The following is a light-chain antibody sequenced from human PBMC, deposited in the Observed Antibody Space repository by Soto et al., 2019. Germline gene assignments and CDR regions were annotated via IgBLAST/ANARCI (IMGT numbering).Light chain of an antibody. CDR3: QQYGSSPRT. CDR2: GAS. J-gene: IGKJ1*01. Sequence: EIVFTQSPGTLSSSPGERATLSCRASQTVTSSYLAWYQQKPGQAPRLLIYGASSRATGIPDRFSGSGSGTDLTLTISRLEPEDFAVYYCQQYGSSPRTFGQGTKVDIK. V-gene: IGKV3-20*01. CDR1: QTVTSSY.